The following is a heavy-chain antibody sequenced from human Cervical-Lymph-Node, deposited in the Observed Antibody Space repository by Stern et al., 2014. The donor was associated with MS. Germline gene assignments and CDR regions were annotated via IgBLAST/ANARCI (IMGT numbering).Heavy chain of an antibody. CDR2: VSTYNGGT. V-gene: IGHV1-18*01. D-gene: IGHD1-26*01. CDR1: GYTFTSYG. J-gene: IGHJ4*02. Sequence: VQLVQSGAEVKKPGASVKVSCEASGYTFTSYGISWMRQVPGQGLEWMGWVSTYNGGTKYSQNFKGRVTMTTDSSTSSVYMELRSLRSDDTAIYFCARDRWGSHDIGGTYYRYWGQGTLVTVSS. CDR3: ARDRWGSHDIGGTYYRY.